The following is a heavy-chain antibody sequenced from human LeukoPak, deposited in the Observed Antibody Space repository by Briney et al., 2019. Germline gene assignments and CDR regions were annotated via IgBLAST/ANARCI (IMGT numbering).Heavy chain of an antibody. V-gene: IGHV3-15*01. CDR3: TWMATVVTVDI. CDR2: TIGGNGPA. D-gene: IGHD4-23*01. Sequence: GSLKLSFAASGPRFRNAWLCWVRPAPGKGLEWIGRTIGGNGPADYAAPVKGRFTISRDYSKDTMYLHMNSLKTEDTAVYYCTWMATVVTVDIWGQGTLVTVSS. CDR1: GPRFRNAW. J-gene: IGHJ4*02.